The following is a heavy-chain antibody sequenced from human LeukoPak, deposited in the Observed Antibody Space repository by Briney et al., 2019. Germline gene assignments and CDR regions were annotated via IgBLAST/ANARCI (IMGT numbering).Heavy chain of an antibody. CDR3: AKEGTGIHFDY. V-gene: IGHV3-30*02. Sequence: GGSLRLSCAASGFTFSSYGMHWVRQAPGKGLEWVAVIWYDGSNKYYADSVKGRFTISRDNSKNTLYLQMNSLRAEDTAVYYCAKEGTGIHFDYWGQGTLVTVSS. J-gene: IGHJ4*02. D-gene: IGHD1-1*01. CDR1: GFTFSSYG. CDR2: IWYDGSNK.